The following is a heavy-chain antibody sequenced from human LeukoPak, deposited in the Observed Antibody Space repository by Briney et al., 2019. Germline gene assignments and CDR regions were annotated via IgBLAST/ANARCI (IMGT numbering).Heavy chain of an antibody. V-gene: IGHV1-18*01. CDR1: GYTFTSYA. CDR2: ISPYNGNT. Sequence: GASVKVSCKASGYTFTSYAISWVRQAPGQGLEWMGWISPYNGNTNYAQKLQGRVTMTTDTSTTTVYMELRCLRSDDTAVYYCARSRDYEDYWGQGTLVTVSS. CDR3: ARSRDYEDY. J-gene: IGHJ4*02. D-gene: IGHD4-17*01.